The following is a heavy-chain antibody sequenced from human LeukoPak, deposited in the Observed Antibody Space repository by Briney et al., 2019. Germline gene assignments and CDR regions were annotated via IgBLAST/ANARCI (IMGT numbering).Heavy chain of an antibody. Sequence: GGSLRLSCAASGFTFSDYYMSSIRQAQGKGLEWVSCISSSGSTIYYADSVKGRFTISRDNAKNSLYLQMNSLRAEDTAVYYCAREMQWELLFDYWGQGTLVTVSS. CDR1: GFTFSDYY. CDR2: ISSSGSTI. D-gene: IGHD1-26*01. J-gene: IGHJ4*02. V-gene: IGHV3-11*04. CDR3: AREMQWELLFDY.